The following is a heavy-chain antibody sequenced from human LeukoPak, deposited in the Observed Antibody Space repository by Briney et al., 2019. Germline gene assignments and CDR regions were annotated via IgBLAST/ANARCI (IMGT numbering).Heavy chain of an antibody. CDR1: GFTFSSYS. D-gene: IGHD4-11*01. CDR2: ISSSSSYI. Sequence: PGGSLRLSCAASGFTFSSYSMNWVRQAPGKGLEWVSSISSSSSYIYYADSVKGRFTISRDNAKNSLYLQMNSLRAEDTAVYYCARDSYFSNYMRYNWFDPWGQGTLVTVSS. CDR3: ARDSYFSNYMRYNWFDP. V-gene: IGHV3-21*01. J-gene: IGHJ5*02.